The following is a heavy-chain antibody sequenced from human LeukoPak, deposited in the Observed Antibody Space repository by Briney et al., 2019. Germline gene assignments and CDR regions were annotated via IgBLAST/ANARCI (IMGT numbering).Heavy chain of an antibody. D-gene: IGHD3-10*02. CDR2: INEHGNQK. J-gene: IGHJ4*02. Sequence: GGSLRLSCAASGFTFSHYWMSWVRQAPGKGLEWVANINEHGNQKYYVDSLNGRFTISRDNAKNSLFLQMDSLKDEDTAVYYCARDRDYARDYWGPGTLVTVSS. CDR1: GFTFSHYW. CDR3: ARDRDYARDY. V-gene: IGHV3-7*01.